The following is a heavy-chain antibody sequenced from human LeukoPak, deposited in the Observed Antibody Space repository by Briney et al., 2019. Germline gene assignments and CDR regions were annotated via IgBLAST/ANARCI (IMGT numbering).Heavy chain of an antibody. Sequence: PGGSLRLSCAASGFTFSSYSMNWVRQAPGKGLEWVSSISSSSSYIYYADSVKGRFTISRDNAKNSLYLQMNSLRAEDTAVYYCARGSSGWGDAFDIWGQGTMVTVSS. J-gene: IGHJ3*02. CDR1: GFTFSSYS. V-gene: IGHV3-21*01. CDR2: ISSSSSYI. D-gene: IGHD6-19*01. CDR3: ARGSSGWGDAFDI.